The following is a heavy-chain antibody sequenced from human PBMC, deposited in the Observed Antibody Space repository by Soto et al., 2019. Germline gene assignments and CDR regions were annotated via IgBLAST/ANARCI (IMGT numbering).Heavy chain of an antibody. Sequence: GGSLRLSCAASGFTFTTYAMSWVRQAPGKGLEWVSIISGSGDSTNYADSVKGRFTISRDNSKNTLYLQMNSLRAEDTAVYYCAKRTVGWYFDLWGRGTLVTVSS. CDR1: GFTFTTYA. V-gene: IGHV3-23*01. D-gene: IGHD4-17*01. CDR2: ISGSGDST. CDR3: AKRTVGWYFDL. J-gene: IGHJ2*01.